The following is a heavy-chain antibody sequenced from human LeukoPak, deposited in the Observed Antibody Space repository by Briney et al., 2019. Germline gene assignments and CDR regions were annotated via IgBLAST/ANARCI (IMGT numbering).Heavy chain of an antibody. V-gene: IGHV3-9*01. CDR2: ISWNSGSI. CDR1: GFTFDDYA. CDR3: AKEGGYHSIGY. D-gene: IGHD3-22*01. Sequence: GGSLRLSCAASGFTFDDYAMHWVRQAPGKGLEWVSGISWNSGSIGYADSVKGRFTISRDNAKNSLYLQMNSLRAEDTALYYCAKEGGYHSIGYWGQGTLVTVSS. J-gene: IGHJ4*02.